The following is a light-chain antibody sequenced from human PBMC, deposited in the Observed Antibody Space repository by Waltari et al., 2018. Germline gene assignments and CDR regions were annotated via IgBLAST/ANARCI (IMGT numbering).Light chain of an antibody. CDR3: QHYVSLPVT. CDR2: GAS. J-gene: IGKJ1*01. V-gene: IGKV3-20*01. Sequence: EIALTQSPATLSLCQGDRATLSCRASQSVSRALAWYQQNPGQAPRLLIYGASNGATGIPDRFSCSGSGTYFSLIISRLEPEDFAVYYCQHYVSLPVTFGQGTKVEIK. CDR1: QSVSRA.